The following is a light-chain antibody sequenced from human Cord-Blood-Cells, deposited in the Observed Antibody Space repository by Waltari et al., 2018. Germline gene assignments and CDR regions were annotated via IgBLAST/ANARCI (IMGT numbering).Light chain of an antibody. CDR1: QSVLYSSNNKNY. CDR2: WAS. J-gene: IGKJ2*01. CDR3: QQYYSTPYT. V-gene: IGKV4-1*01. Sequence: EIVMTQSPDSLAVSLGERATINCKPSQSVLYSSNNKNYLAWYQQKPGQPPKLLIYWASTRESGVPDRFSGSGSGTDFTLTISSLQAEDVAVYYCQQYYSTPYTFGQGTKLEIK.